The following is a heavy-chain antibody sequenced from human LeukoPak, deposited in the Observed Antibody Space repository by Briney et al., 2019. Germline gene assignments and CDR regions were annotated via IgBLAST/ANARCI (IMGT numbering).Heavy chain of an antibody. J-gene: IGHJ4*02. CDR1: GGSISSSSYY. Sequence: SETLCLTCTASGGSISSSSYYWGWIGQPPGQGLEWIVSIYYSGSTYYNPSLKRRVTISVDTSKNQCSLRLSSVTAADTAVYYCARLEEAAAGTRGGYYFDYWGQGTLVTVSS. V-gene: IGHV4-39*01. CDR3: ARLEEAAAGTRGGYYFDY. CDR2: IYYSGST. D-gene: IGHD6-13*01.